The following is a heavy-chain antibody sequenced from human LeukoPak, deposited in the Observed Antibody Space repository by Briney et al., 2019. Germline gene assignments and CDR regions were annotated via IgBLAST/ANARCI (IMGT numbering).Heavy chain of an antibody. CDR3: ARGTHPWLAAAIFDP. CDR2: ISSSSSYT. V-gene: IGHV3-21*01. Sequence: GGSLRLSCAASGFTFSRYSMNWVRQAPGKGLEWVSAISSSSSYTYYADSVKGRFTISRDNAKNSLYLQMNSLRAEDTAVYYCARGTHPWLAAAIFDPWGQGTLVTVSS. D-gene: IGHD6-13*01. CDR1: GFTFSRYS. J-gene: IGHJ5*02.